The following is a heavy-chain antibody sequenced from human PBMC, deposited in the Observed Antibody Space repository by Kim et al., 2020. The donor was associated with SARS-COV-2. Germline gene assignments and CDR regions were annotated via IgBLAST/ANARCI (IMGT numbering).Heavy chain of an antibody. D-gene: IGHD3-16*02. V-gene: IGHV3-7*01. CDR2: IKQDGSEK. Sequence: GGSLRLSCAASGFTFSDYWMSWIRQAPGKGLEWVANIKQDGSEKYYVDSVKGRFTISRDNAKNSLYLEMNNVRAEDAAIYYCARHSLARSGPFPYFDPLG. J-gene: IGHJ5*02. CDR3: ARHSLARSGPFPYFDP. CDR1: GFTFSDYW.